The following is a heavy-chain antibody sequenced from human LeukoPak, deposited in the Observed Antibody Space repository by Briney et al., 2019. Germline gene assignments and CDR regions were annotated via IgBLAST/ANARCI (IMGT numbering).Heavy chain of an antibody. CDR2: IRYDGKNTK. D-gene: IGHD1-26*01. V-gene: IGHV3-30*02. J-gene: IGHJ3*02. CDR1: GFSFRNYG. Sequence: GGSLRLSCAASGFSFRNYGMHWVRRAPGKGLEWVAFIRYDGKNTKYHVDSVKGRFTISRDNSRDTVDLQMNSLRTEDTALYYCATSKRLVGVGGEFEIWGQGTMVTVSS. CDR3: ATSKRLVGVGGEFEI.